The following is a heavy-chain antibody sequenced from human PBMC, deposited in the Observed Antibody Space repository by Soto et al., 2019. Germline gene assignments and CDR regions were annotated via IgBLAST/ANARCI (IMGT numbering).Heavy chain of an antibody. V-gene: IGHV3-13*01. D-gene: IGHD7-27*01. CDR2: IGSAGDT. CDR3: ARGYLGSFDY. CDR1: GFTFSSYA. J-gene: IGHJ4*02. Sequence: GGSLRLSCASSGFTFSSYAVRRVRQPTGKGLEWVSVIGSAGDTYYPGSVKGRFTISRENAKNSLYLQMNSLRAEDTAVYYCARGYLGSFDYWGQGTLVTVSS.